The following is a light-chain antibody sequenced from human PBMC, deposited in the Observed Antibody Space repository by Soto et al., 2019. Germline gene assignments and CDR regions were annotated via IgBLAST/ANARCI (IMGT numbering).Light chain of an antibody. V-gene: IGKV3-11*01. Sequence: EIVLTQSPATLSLSPGERATLSCRASQSVSSYLAWYQQKPGQAPRLLIYDASNRATGIPARFSGSGSGTDFTLTISCLDPEDFAVYYCQQRSNWPPYTFGQGTKLEIK. CDR1: QSVSSY. J-gene: IGKJ2*01. CDR3: QQRSNWPPYT. CDR2: DAS.